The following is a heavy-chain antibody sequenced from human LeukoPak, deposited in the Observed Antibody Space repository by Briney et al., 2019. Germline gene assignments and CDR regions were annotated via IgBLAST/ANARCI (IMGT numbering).Heavy chain of an antibody. CDR1: GGTFSSYA. CDR3: ERDWGVGDVVGHDFDI. Sequence: ASVKVSCKASGGTFSSYAISGVRQAPGQGLEGMGWIIPIFGTANYAQKFQGRVTITADESTSTAYMELSSLRSEDTGVYSCERDWGVGDVVGHDFDIWGQGTMVTVSS. J-gene: IGHJ3*02. CDR2: IIPIFGTA. V-gene: IGHV1-69*13. D-gene: IGHD1-26*01.